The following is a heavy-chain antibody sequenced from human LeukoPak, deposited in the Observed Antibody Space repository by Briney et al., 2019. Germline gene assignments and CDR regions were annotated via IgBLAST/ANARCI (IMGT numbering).Heavy chain of an antibody. CDR3: VRSGTWADFDS. Sequence: GGSLRLSCSASGFTFSSYGMHWVRQAPGKGLEYVSGISNKGGSTYYADSVKGRSTISRDNSKNTLHLQMSSLRADDTAVYYCVRSGTWADFDSWGQGTLVTVSS. CDR2: ISNKGGST. J-gene: IGHJ4*02. CDR1: GFTFSSYG. D-gene: IGHD1-26*01. V-gene: IGHV3-64D*09.